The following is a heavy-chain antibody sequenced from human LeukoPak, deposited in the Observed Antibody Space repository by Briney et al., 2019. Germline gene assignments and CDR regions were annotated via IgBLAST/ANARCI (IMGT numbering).Heavy chain of an antibody. CDR2: IIPILGIA. D-gene: IGHD2-8*02. CDR1: GGTFSSYA. V-gene: IGHV1-69*04. Sequence: GASVKVSCKASGGTFSSYAISWVRQAPGQGLEWMGRIIPILGIANYAQKFQGRVTITADKSTSTAYMELSSLRAEDTAVYYCARGRTGRYYYYGMDVWGQGTTVTVSS. J-gene: IGHJ6*02. CDR3: ARGRTGRYYYYGMDV.